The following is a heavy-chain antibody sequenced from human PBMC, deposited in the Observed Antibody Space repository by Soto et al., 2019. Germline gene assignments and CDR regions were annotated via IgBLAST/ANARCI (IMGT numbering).Heavy chain of an antibody. Sequence: QVQLVQSGAEVKKPGSSVKVSCEAAGGSFTSYTFTWVRQAPGQGLEWMGRIIPIKGRADYALKLQDRVTITADRSTKTVYMELSGLRPEDTAIYYCAKSLLFVDHAYMDVWAKGPRSPSP. V-gene: IGHV1-69*02. D-gene: IGHD2-21*01. CDR2: IIPIKGRA. CDR3: AKSLLFVDHAYMDV. J-gene: IGHJ6*03. CDR1: GGSFTSYT.